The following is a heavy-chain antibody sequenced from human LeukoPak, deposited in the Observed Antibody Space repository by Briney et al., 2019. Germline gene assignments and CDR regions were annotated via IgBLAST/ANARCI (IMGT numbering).Heavy chain of an antibody. CDR3: AKATSGSGILDS. V-gene: IGHV3-23*01. D-gene: IGHD5-12*01. CDR1: GFTFSGYA. J-gene: IGHJ4*02. CDR2: ISSSGGIT. Sequence: PGGSLRLSCAASGFTFSGYAMSWVRQAPGKGLEWVSVISSSGGITYYADFAKGRFTISRDNSKNTVYLQIHSLRADDTAIYYCAKATSGSGILDSWGQGSLVTVPS.